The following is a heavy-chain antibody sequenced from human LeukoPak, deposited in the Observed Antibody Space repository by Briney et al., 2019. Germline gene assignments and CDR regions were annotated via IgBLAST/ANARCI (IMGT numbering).Heavy chain of an antibody. J-gene: IGHJ4*02. CDR2: INPNSGGT. CDR3: ARAGTEYYYDSSGLGY. CDR1: GGGFGTYT. Sequence: ASVKVSCKASGGGFGTYTLSWLRQAPGQGLEWMGWINPNSGGTNYAQKFQGRVTMTRDTSISTAYMELSRLRSDDTAVYYCARAGTEYYYDSSGLGYWGQGTLVTVSS. D-gene: IGHD3-22*01. V-gene: IGHV1-2*02.